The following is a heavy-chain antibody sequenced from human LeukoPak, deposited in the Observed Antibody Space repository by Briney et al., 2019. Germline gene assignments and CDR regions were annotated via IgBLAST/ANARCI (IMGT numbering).Heavy chain of an antibody. Sequence: GGSLRLSCEASGFIFSNYGMHWVRQAPGKGLEWVAVISYDGSNKYYADSVKGRFTISRDNSKNTLYLQMNSLRAEDTAVYYCARLGGTMVRGVQYGMDVWGQGTTVTVSS. V-gene: IGHV3-33*05. CDR3: ARLGGTMVRGVQYGMDV. CDR2: ISYDGSNK. D-gene: IGHD3-10*01. J-gene: IGHJ6*02. CDR1: GFIFSNYG.